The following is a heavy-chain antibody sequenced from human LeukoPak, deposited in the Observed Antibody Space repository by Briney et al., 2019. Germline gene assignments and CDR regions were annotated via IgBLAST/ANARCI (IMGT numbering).Heavy chain of an antibody. CDR2: ISGSGGST. V-gene: IGHV3-23*01. CDR3: AKVSNSWIPLGMDV. J-gene: IGHJ6*02. D-gene: IGHD5-18*01. CDR1: GFTFSSYT. Sequence: GALRPSCAASGFTFSSYTMSWVRQAPGKGLEWVSAISGSGGSTYYADSVKGRFTISRDNSKNTLYLQMNSLRAEDTAVYYCAKVSNSWIPLGMDVWGQGTTVTVSS.